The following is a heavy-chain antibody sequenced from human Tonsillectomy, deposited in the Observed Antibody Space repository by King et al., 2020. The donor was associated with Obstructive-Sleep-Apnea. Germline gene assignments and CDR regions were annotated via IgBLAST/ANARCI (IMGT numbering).Heavy chain of an antibody. V-gene: IGHV4-31*03. CDR3: ARDVGGSGKIDY. CDR1: GGSISSGGYY. Sequence: QLQESGPGLVKPSQTLSLTCTVSGGSISSGGYYWSWIRQHPGKGLAWIGYIYYSGSTYYNPSLKSRVTISVDTSKNQFSLKLSSVTAADTAVYYCARDVGGSGKIDYWGQGTLVTVSS. J-gene: IGHJ4*02. D-gene: IGHD3-10*01. CDR2: IYYSGST.